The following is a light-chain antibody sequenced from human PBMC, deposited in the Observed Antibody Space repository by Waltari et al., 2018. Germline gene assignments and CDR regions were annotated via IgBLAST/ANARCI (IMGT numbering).Light chain of an antibody. Sequence: DIQMTQSPSSLSTSLGDSVTISCRASQSITIYLNWYHQKPGKAPELLIYASSHLQSGVPSRFSGSGSGTDFTLTISSMQPEDFGNYYCQQTDSTPWTFGQGTKVEIK. CDR2: ASS. CDR3: QQTDSTPWT. V-gene: IGKV1-39*01. J-gene: IGKJ1*01. CDR1: QSITIY.